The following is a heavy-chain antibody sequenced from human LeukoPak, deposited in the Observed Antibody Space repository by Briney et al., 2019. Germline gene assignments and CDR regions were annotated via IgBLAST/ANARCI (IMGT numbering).Heavy chain of an antibody. CDR1: GFTFSGFW. CDR2: INSDGSEG. Sequence: GGSLRLSCAVSGFTFSGFWMSWPRQAPGKGLEWVASINSDGSEGYYADVVKGRFTISRDNARNSLYLQINSLRAEDTAVYYCARSSYSSSSSVWGQGTMVTVSS. CDR3: ARSSYSSSSSV. J-gene: IGHJ3*01. V-gene: IGHV3-7*03. D-gene: IGHD6-6*01.